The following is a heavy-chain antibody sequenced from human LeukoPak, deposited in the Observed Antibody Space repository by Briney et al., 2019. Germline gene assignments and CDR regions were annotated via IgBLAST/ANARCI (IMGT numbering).Heavy chain of an antibody. Sequence: GGSLRLSCAASGFTFSSYGMHWVRQAPGKGLEWVAVISYDGSNKYYADSVKGRFTISRDNSKNTLYLQMNSLRAEDTAVYYCAKGAGGGSYPFDYWGQGTLVTVSS. CDR1: GFTFSSYG. V-gene: IGHV3-30*18. CDR2: ISYDGSNK. D-gene: IGHD1-26*01. J-gene: IGHJ4*02. CDR3: AKGAGGGSYPFDY.